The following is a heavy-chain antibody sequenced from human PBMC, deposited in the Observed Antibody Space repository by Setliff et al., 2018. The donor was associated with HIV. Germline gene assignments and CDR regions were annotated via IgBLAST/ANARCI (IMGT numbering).Heavy chain of an antibody. J-gene: IGHJ4*02. V-gene: IGHV4-34*01. D-gene: IGHD3-9*01. CDR1: GGSVSGYY. CDR3: ARGRDWAKTGDF. CDR2: IDHSGST. Sequence: SETLSLTCAVYGGSVSGYYWSWIRQPPGKGLEWIGEIDHSGSTNYNSSLKSRVAISVDTSNNQFSLTMTSVTAADTAVYYCARGRDWAKTGDFWGQGALVNVSS.